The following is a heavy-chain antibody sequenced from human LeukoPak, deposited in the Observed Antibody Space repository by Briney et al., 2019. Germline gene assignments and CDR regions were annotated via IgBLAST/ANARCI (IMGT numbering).Heavy chain of an antibody. D-gene: IGHD1-14*01. CDR1: GFTLSSYA. CDR3: DSSGY. J-gene: IGHJ4*02. Sequence: GGSLRLSCVVSGFTLSSYAMSWVRQAPGKGLEWVAATSSSDSGKYHADSVRGRFTISRDNSKNTVYLQMNSLKIEDTAVYTTDSSGYWGQGTLVTVSS. CDR2: TSSSDSGK. V-gene: IGHV3-23*01.